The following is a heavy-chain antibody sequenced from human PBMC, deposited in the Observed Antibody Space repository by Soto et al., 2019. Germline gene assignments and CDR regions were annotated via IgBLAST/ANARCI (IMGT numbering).Heavy chain of an antibody. CDR2: IIPIFGTA. CDR1: GGTFSSYA. CDR3: ARAIVLVPAAIRYYFDY. D-gene: IGHD2-2*01. V-gene: IGHV1-69*12. J-gene: IGHJ4*02. Sequence: QVQLVQSGAEVKKPGSSVKVSCKASGGTFSSYAISWVRQAPGQGLEWMGGIIPIFGTANYAQKFQGRVTITADESTSTAYMELSSPRSEDTAVYYCARAIVLVPAAIRYYFDYWGQGTLVTVSS.